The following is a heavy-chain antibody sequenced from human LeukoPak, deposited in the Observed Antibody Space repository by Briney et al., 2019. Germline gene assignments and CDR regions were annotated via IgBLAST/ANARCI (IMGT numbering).Heavy chain of an antibody. Sequence: GASVKASCKASGYTFTTYAINWVRQAPGQGLEWMGWINTDTGNPTYAQGFTGRFVFSLDTSVSTTYLQISSLKAEDTAVYYCARALRWLQLDYWGQGTLVTVSS. D-gene: IGHD5-24*01. CDR1: GYTFTTYA. CDR2: INTDTGNP. J-gene: IGHJ4*02. CDR3: ARALRWLQLDY. V-gene: IGHV7-4-1*02.